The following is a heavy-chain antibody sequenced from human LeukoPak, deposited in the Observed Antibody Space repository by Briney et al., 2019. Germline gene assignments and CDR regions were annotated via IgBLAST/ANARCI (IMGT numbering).Heavy chain of an antibody. D-gene: IGHD1-1*01. CDR3: ARALEGVDY. CDR1: GGSISSSSYY. CDR2: IYYSGST. J-gene: IGHJ4*02. V-gene: IGHV4-39*01. Sequence: SETLSPTCTVSGGSISSSSYYWGWIRQPPGKGLEWIGSIYYSGSTYYNPSLKSRVTISVDTSKNQFSLKLSSVTAADTAVYYCARALEGVDYWGQGTLVTVSS.